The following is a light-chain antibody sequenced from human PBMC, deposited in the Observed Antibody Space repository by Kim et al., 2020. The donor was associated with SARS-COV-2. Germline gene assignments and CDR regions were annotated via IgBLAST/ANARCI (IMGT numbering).Light chain of an antibody. V-gene: IGKV3-20*01. CDR3: QQYGNSPYT. J-gene: IGKJ2*01. CDR2: GAS. Sequence: LSPGERATLPCRASQRVSSNYLAGYQPYPGQAPRLLIHGASSRATGVPDRFSGSGSGTDFTLSISRLEPEDFAVYFCQQYGNSPYTFGQGTKLEI. CDR1: QRVSSNY.